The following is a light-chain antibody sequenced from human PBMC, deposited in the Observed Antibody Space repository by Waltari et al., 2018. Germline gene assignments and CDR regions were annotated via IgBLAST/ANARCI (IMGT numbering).Light chain of an antibody. J-gene: IGLJ2*01. V-gene: IGLV1-44*01. CDR3: AAWDDSLGVV. CDR1: SPNIGSNP. CDR2: SNN. Sequence: QSVLTQPPSASGTPGQRVTISCSGSSPNIGSNPVNWYQQLPGTAPKLLIYSNNQRPSGVPDRFSGSKSGTSASLAISGLQSEDEADYYCAAWDDSLGVVFGGGTKLTVL.